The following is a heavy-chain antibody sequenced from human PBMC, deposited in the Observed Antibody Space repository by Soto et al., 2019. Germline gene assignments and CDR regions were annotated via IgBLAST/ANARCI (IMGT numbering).Heavy chain of an antibody. CDR3: ARDMSWAPYGDYSNWFDP. J-gene: IGHJ5*02. D-gene: IGHD4-17*01. CDR1: GGSISSGGYY. V-gene: IGHV4-31*03. CDR2: IYYSGST. Sequence: QVQLQESGPGLVKPSQTLSLTCTVSGGSISSGGYYWSWIRQHPGKGLEWIGYIYYSGSTYYNPSLKSRVTISVDTSKNQFSLKLSSVTAADTAVYYCARDMSWAPYGDYSNWFDPWGQGTLVTVSS.